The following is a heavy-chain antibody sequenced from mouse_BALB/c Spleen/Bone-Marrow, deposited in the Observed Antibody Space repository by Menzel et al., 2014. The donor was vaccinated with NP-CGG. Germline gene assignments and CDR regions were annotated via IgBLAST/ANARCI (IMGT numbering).Heavy chain of an antibody. D-gene: IGHD2-4*01. Sequence: DVMLVESGGGLVQPKGSLKLSCAASGFTFNIYAMNWVRQAPRKGLEWVARISSKSTNYTTCYADSVKDRFTISSDDSQSMLYLQMNSLKTEDTAIYYCVRQDYDYLMDYWGQGTSVTVSS. CDR1: GFTFNIYA. J-gene: IGHJ4*01. CDR2: ISSKSTNYTT. CDR3: VRQDYDYLMDY. V-gene: IGHV10-1*01.